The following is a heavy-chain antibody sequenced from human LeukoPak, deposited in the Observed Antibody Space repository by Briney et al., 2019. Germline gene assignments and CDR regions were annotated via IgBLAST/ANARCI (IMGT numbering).Heavy chain of an antibody. CDR1: GFTFGDYA. V-gene: IGHV3-49*03. CDR2: IRSKAYGGTT. CDR3: TRGGGDSSGWLFDY. D-gene: IGHD6-19*01. J-gene: IGHJ4*02. Sequence: GALRLSCTASGFTFGDYAMSWFRQAPGKGLEWVGFIRSKAYGGTTEYAASVKGRFTISRDDSKSIAYLQMNSLKTEDTAVYYCTRGGGDSSGWLFDYWGQGTLVTVSS.